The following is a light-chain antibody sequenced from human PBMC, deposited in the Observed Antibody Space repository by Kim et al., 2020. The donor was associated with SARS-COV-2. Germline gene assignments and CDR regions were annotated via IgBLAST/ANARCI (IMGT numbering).Light chain of an antibody. J-gene: IGLJ1*01. V-gene: IGLV1-47*01. CDR2: RNN. Sequence: GQRVTISCSGSSTNVGSNYVYWYQQLPGTAPKLLIYRNNRRPSGVPDRFSGSKSGTSASLAISGRRSEDEADYYCAAWDDSLSGYVFGTGTKVTVL. CDR1: STNVGSNY. CDR3: AAWDDSLSGYV.